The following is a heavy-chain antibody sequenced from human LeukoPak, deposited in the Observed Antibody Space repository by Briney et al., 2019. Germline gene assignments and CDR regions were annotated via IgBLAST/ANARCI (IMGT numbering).Heavy chain of an antibody. Sequence: PSETLSLTCTVSNGSISSYHWSWVRQPPGKGLEWIGYILTSGTTNYNPSLKSRLTISEDTSKNQSTLKLSSVTAADTAVYYCARLRGSGSYLYYFDYWGQGTLVTVSS. CDR3: ARLRGSGSYLYYFDY. D-gene: IGHD1-26*01. CDR2: ILTSGTT. CDR1: NGSISSYH. J-gene: IGHJ4*02. V-gene: IGHV4-4*09.